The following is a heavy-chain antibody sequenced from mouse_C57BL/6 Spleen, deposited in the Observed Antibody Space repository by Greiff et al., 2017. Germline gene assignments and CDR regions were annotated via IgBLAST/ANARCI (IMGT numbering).Heavy chain of an antibody. CDR2: IDPETGGT. D-gene: IGHD5-1*01. V-gene: IGHV1-15*01. CDR3: TRLVPGGYFDV. Sequence: QVQLQQSGAELVRPGASVTLSCKASGYTFTDYEMHWVKQTPVHGLEWIGAIDPETGGTAYNQKFKGKAILTADKSSSTAYMALRSLTSEDSAVYYCTRLVPGGYFDVWGTGTTVTVSS. J-gene: IGHJ1*03. CDR1: GYTFTDYE.